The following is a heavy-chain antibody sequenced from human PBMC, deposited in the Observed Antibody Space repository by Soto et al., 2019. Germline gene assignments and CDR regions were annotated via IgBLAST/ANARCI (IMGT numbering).Heavy chain of an antibody. D-gene: IGHD5-12*01. V-gene: IGHV3-11*01. CDR1: GFSFGDYY. CDR2: ISGSSYTK. Sequence: QVQLVESGGGLVKPGGSLRLSCAASGFSFGDYYITWIRQAPGKGLESLSYISGSSYTKYYADSVKGRFTISRDNAKKSVFPEMDRLRVEDTATYYCARRGRGYDFDYTGMDVWGQGTTVTVSS. CDR3: ARRGRGYDFDYTGMDV. J-gene: IGHJ6*02.